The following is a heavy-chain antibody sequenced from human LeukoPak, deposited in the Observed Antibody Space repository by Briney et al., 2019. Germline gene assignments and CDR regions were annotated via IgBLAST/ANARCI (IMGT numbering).Heavy chain of an antibody. J-gene: IGHJ4*02. CDR3: ARDLWPDFWSGYCDY. CDR1: GYTFTGYY. Sequence: SVKVSCKASGYTFTGYYLHWVRQAPGQGLEWMGRIIPIFGIANYAQKFQGRVTITADKSTSTAYMELSSLRSEDTAVYYCARDLWPDFWSGYCDYWGQGTLVTVSS. D-gene: IGHD3-3*01. CDR2: IIPIFGIA. V-gene: IGHV1-69*04.